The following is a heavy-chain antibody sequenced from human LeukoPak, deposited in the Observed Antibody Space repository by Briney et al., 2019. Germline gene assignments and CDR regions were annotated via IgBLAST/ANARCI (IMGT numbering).Heavy chain of an antibody. D-gene: IGHD6-19*01. CDR2: ITGGGDTT. CDR1: GFAFSNYG. V-gene: IGHV3-23*02. J-gene: IGHJ4*02. Sequence: GGSLRLSCAASGFAFSNYGMNWVRQAPGKGLEWVSGITGGGDTTFYGESVKGRFTISRDNHKNTLYLQVSSLRADDTALYYCTSVDTSGWYCVDYWGQGTQVTVSS. CDR3: TSVDTSGWYCVDY.